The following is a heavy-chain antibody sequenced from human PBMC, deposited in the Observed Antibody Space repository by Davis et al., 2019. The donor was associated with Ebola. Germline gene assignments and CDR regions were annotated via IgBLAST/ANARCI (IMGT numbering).Heavy chain of an antibody. CDR2: ISWNSGSI. Sequence: PGGSLRLSCAASGFTFDDYAMHWVRQAPGKGLEWVSGISWNSGSIGYADSVKGRFTISRDNAKNSLYLQMNSLRAEDTALYYCAKDLNHYGEGMVDYWGQGTLVTVSS. CDR3: AKDLNHYGEGMVDY. D-gene: IGHD4-17*01. CDR1: GFTFDDYA. V-gene: IGHV3-9*01. J-gene: IGHJ4*02.